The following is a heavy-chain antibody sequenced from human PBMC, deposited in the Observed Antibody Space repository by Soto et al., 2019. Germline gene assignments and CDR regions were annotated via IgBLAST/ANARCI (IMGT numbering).Heavy chain of an antibody. V-gene: IGHV3-49*03. CDR2: IRSKAYGGTT. D-gene: IGHD1-20*01. Sequence: GGSLRLSCTASGFTFGDYAMSWFRQAPGKGLEWVGFIRSKAYGGTTEYAASVKGRFTISRGDSKGIAYLQMNSLKTEDTAVYYCTRYNGGDYSDYWGQGTLVTVSS. CDR3: TRYNGGDYSDY. J-gene: IGHJ4*02. CDR1: GFTFGDYA.